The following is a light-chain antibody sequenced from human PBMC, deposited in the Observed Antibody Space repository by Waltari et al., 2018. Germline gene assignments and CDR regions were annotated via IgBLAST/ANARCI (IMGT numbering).Light chain of an antibody. V-gene: IGKV3-20*01. CDR2: GAS. Sequence: EIVLTQSPRTLSLSPGERATLSCRASQFGLGVYFAWYHQTPGQAPRLLISGASDRATDIPDRFSGSESGTEFTLTINRLGPEDFALYFCHLYYISPWTCGQGTKVEVK. J-gene: IGKJ1*01. CDR1: QFGLGVY. CDR3: HLYYISPWT.